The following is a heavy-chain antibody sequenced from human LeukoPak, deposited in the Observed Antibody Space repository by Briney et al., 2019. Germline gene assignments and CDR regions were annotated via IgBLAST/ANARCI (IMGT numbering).Heavy chain of an antibody. Sequence: GASVKVSCKASGYTFTNFGISWVRQAPGQGLEWMGWNSAYNDNANYAQKVQGRVTMTTDTSTSTAYMELRGLRSDDTAIYYCARWYSSSWYHFDYWGQGTLVTVSS. J-gene: IGHJ4*02. D-gene: IGHD6-13*01. CDR3: ARWYSSSWYHFDY. CDR2: NSAYNDNA. CDR1: GYTFTNFG. V-gene: IGHV1-18*01.